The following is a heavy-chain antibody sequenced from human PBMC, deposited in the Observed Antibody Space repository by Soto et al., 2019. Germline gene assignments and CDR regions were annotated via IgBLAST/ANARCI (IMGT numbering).Heavy chain of an antibody. CDR3: ARDSSSSFGGAWFDP. CDR2: IYYSGST. J-gene: IGHJ5*02. Sequence: SETLSLTCTVSGGSISSGGYYWSWIRQHPGKGLEWIGYIYYSGSTYYNPSLKSRVTISVDTSKNQLSLKLSSVTAADTAVYYCARDSSSSFGGAWFDPWGQGTLVTVSS. D-gene: IGHD6-13*01. V-gene: IGHV4-31*03. CDR1: GGSISSGGYY.